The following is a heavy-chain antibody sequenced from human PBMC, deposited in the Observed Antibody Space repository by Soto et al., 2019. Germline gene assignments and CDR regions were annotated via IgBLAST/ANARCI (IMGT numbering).Heavy chain of an antibody. D-gene: IGHD3-9*01. Sequence: QLQLQESGPGLVKPSETLSLTCTVSGGSISRSSYYWGWIRQPPGKGLEWIGSIYYSGSTYYNPSLKSRVTISVDTSKNQFSLKLSSVTAADTAVYYCARHDWDGVDYWGQGTLVTVSS. CDR1: GGSISRSSYY. V-gene: IGHV4-39*01. CDR2: IYYSGST. J-gene: IGHJ4*02. CDR3: ARHDWDGVDY.